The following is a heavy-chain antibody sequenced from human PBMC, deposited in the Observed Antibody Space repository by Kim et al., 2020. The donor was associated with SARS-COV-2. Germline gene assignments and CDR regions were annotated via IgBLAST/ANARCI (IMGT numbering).Heavy chain of an antibody. J-gene: IGHJ2*01. D-gene: IGHD6-13*01. V-gene: IGHV1-69*04. Sequence: SAQKFQGRVTITADKSTSTAYMELSSLRSEDTAVYYCAREGAAAHWYFDLWGRGTLVTVSS. CDR3: AREGAAAHWYFDL.